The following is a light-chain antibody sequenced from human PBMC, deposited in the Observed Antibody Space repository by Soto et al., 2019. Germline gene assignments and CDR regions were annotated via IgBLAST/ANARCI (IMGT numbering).Light chain of an antibody. J-gene: IGLJ1*01. Sequence: QSALTQPASVSGSPGQSITISCTGTSRDIGFFNDVSWYQQFPGNAPKLIIFEVTNRPSGVSNRFSASKSGNTASLTISGLQAEDGDDYYCSSYTTRSTYVFGTGTKLTVL. CDR2: EVT. CDR1: SRDIGFFND. V-gene: IGLV2-14*01. CDR3: SSYTTRSTYV.